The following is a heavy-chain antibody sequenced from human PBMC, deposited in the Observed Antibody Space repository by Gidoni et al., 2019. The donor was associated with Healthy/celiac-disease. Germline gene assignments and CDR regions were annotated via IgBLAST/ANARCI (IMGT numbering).Heavy chain of an antibody. V-gene: IGHV5-10-1*03. CDR1: GYSFTSYW. D-gene: IGHD3-10*01. Sequence: EVQLVQSGAEVKKPGESLRISCKGSGYSFTSYWISWGRQMPGKGLEWMGRIDPSDSYTNYSPSFQGHVTISADKSISTAYLQWSSLKASDTAMYYCARHSGSGSLLGNAFDIWGQGTMVTVSS. J-gene: IGHJ3*02. CDR2: IDPSDSYT. CDR3: ARHSGSGSLLGNAFDI.